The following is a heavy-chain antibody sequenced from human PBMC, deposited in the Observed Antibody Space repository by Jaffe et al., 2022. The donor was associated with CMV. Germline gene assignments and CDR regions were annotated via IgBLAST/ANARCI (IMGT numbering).Heavy chain of an antibody. Sequence: EVQLVESGGGLVQPGGSLRLSCAASGFTFSSYEMNWVRQAPGKGLEWVSYISSSGSTIYYADSVKGRFTISRDNAKNSLYLQMNSLRAEDTAVYYCARSGTDRRPFYYYYMDVWGKGTTVTVSS. J-gene: IGHJ6*03. CDR3: ARSGTDRRPFYYYYMDV. V-gene: IGHV3-48*03. CDR2: ISSSGSTI. CDR1: GFTFSSYE. D-gene: IGHD1-26*01.